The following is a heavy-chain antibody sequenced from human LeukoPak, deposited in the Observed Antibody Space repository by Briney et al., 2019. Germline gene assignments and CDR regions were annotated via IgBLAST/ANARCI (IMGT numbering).Heavy chain of an antibody. D-gene: IGHD2-2*01. CDR2: ISSSGSTI. J-gene: IGHJ2*01. CDR3: ARGPPRAAISYFDL. CDR1: AFTFSSFG. Sequence: GGSLRLSCAASAFTFSSFGMHWVRQAPGKGLEWVSYISSSGSTIYYADSVKGRFTISRDNAKNSLYLQMNSLRAEDTAVYYCARGPPRAAISYFDLWGRGTLVTVSS. V-gene: IGHV3-48*04.